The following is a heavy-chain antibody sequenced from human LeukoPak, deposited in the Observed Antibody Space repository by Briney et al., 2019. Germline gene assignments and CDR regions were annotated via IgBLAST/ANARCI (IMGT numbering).Heavy chain of an antibody. CDR1: GGSFSGHY. Sequence: SETLSLTCAVYGGSFSGHYWSWVRQPPGKGLEWIGEVNHSGDTHYNPSLKSRVTMSVDTSKNQFSLKLSSVTAADTAVYFCASPPLDAFDVWGQGTIVTVSS. J-gene: IGHJ3*01. CDR3: ASPPLDAFDV. V-gene: IGHV4-34*01. CDR2: VNHSGDT.